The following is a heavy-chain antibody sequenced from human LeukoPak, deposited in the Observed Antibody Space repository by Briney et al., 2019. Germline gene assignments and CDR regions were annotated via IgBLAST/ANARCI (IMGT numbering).Heavy chain of an antibody. V-gene: IGHV1-18*01. CDR1: GYTFTSYG. Sequence: GASVKVSCKSSGYTFTSYGISWVRQAPGQGLEWVGWISAYNGNTNYAQKLQGRVTMTTDTSTSTAYMELRSLRSDDTAVYYCARVSLPVAGRGYYYYYMDVWGKGTTVTVSS. J-gene: IGHJ6*03. CDR3: ARVSLPVAGRGYYYYYMDV. CDR2: ISAYNGNT. D-gene: IGHD6-19*01.